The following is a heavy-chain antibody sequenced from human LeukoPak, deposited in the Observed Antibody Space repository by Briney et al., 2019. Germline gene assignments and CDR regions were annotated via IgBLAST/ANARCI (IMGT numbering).Heavy chain of an antibody. Sequence: SETLSLTCAVYGGSFSGYYWSWIRQPPGKGLEWIGEINHSGSTNYNPSLKSRVTISVDTSKNQFSLKLSSVTAADTAVYYCASHRPTHYYGSGSRFYWGQGTLVAVSS. D-gene: IGHD3-10*01. CDR3: ASHRPTHYYGSGSRFY. CDR2: INHSGST. V-gene: IGHV4-34*01. J-gene: IGHJ4*02. CDR1: GGSFSGYY.